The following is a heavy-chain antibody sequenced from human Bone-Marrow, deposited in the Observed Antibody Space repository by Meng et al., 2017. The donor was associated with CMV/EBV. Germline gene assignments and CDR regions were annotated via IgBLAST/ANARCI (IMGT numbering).Heavy chain of an antibody. D-gene: IGHD3-10*01. CDR3: TTEVDARYCGSDSRIEG. J-gene: IGHJ4*02. V-gene: IGHV3-15*07. Sequence: NNAWMNWVHHAPGKGLEWVGRIKTTTDGGTADYAAPVRGRFTISRDDSKETLYLQMNSLKIEDTAVYYCTTEVDARYCGSDSRIEGWGQGALVTVSS. CDR1: NNAW. CDR2: IKTTTDGGTA.